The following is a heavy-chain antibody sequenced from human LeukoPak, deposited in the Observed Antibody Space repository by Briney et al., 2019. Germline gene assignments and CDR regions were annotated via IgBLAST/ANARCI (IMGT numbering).Heavy chain of an antibody. J-gene: IGHJ4*02. CDR3: ARHLAVADLIDY. D-gene: IGHD6-19*01. Sequence: SETLSLTCTVSGGSISSSSYYWGWIRQPPGKGLEWFGSIYYSGSTYYNPSLKSRVTISVDTSKNQFSLKLSSVTAADTAVYYCARHLAVADLIDYWGQGTLVTVSS. V-gene: IGHV4-39*01. CDR1: GGSISSSSYY. CDR2: IYYSGST.